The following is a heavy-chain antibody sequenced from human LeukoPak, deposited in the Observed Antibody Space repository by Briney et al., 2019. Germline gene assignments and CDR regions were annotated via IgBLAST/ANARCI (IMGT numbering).Heavy chain of an antibody. CDR3: AKDGSGEGQFDY. CDR2: ISGSGGST. CDR1: GFTLSSYA. Sequence: PGGSLRLSCAASGFTLSSYAMSWVRQAPGKGLEWVSGISGSGGSTYYADSVKGRFTISRDTSKNTLYLQMNSLRAEDTAVYYCAKDGSGEGQFDYWGQGTLVTVSS. V-gene: IGHV3-23*01. D-gene: IGHD2-15*01. J-gene: IGHJ4*02.